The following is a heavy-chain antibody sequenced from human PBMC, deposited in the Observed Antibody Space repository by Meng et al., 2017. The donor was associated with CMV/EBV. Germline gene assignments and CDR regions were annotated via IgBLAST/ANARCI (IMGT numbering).Heavy chain of an antibody. V-gene: IGHV3-23*01. CDR3: AKDYDSSGLGSYYLDY. D-gene: IGHD3-22*01. CDR2: ISGSGGSK. J-gene: IGHJ4*02. Sequence: GESLKISCAASGFTFSSYAMSWVRQAPGKGLEWVSAISGSGGSKYDADSVKGRFTISRYNSKNTLYLQMTSLRDEDTAVYYCAKDYDSSGLGSYYLDYWGQGTMVTVSS. CDR1: GFTFSSYA.